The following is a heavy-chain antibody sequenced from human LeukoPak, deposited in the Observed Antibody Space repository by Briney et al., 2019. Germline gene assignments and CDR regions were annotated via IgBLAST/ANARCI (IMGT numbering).Heavy chain of an antibody. CDR2: KNPNSGNT. CDR1: GYTFTSYD. J-gene: IGHJ3*02. D-gene: IGHD5-12*01. V-gene: IGHV1-8*01. Sequence: GASVKVSCKASGYTFTSYDINWVRQATGQGLEWMGWKNPNSGNTGYAQKFQGRVTMTRNTSISTAYMELSSLRSEDTAVYYCARGDSGYDSNAFDIWGQGTMVTVSS. CDR3: ARGDSGYDSNAFDI.